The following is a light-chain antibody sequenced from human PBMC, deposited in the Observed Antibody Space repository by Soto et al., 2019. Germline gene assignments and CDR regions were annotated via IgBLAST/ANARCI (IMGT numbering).Light chain of an antibody. Sequence: DIQMTQSPYSLSASVGDTVTITCQATHDIYNYLNWYQQKPGKAPELLIYDASNLERGVPSRFSGSGSGTVFTLAISSLQPEDIATYYCQQSHNLPLTFGGGTKVQFK. CDR1: HDIYNY. CDR2: DAS. CDR3: QQSHNLPLT. V-gene: IGKV1-33*01. J-gene: IGKJ4*01.